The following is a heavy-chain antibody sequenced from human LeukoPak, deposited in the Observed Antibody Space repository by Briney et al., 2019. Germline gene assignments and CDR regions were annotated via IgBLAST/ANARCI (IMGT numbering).Heavy chain of an antibody. CDR2: INHSGST. V-gene: IGHV4-34*01. D-gene: IGHD6-13*01. CDR1: GGSLSGYY. Sequence: SETLSLTCAVYGGSLSGYYWSWIRQPPGKGLEWIGEINHSGSTNYNSSLKSRVTISVDTSKNQFSLTLSSVTAADTAVYYCATRPDIASTGPGWFDPWGQGTLVTVSS. J-gene: IGHJ5*02. CDR3: ATRPDIASTGPGWFDP.